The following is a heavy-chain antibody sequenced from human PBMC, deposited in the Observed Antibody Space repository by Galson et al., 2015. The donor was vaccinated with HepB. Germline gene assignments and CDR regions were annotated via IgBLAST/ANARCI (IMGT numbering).Heavy chain of an antibody. Sequence: SVKVSCKASGGTFSSYAISWVRQAPGQGLEWMGGIIPIFGTANYAQKFQGRVTITADESTSTAYMELSSLRSEDTAVYYCARAHPTYCGGDCYQMDVWGKGTTVTVSS. CDR2: IIPIFGTA. V-gene: IGHV1-69*13. CDR3: ARAHPTYCGGDCYQMDV. D-gene: IGHD2-21*01. J-gene: IGHJ6*04. CDR1: GGTFSSYA.